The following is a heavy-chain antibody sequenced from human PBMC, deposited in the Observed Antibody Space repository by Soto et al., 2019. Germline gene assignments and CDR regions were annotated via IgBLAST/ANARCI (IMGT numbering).Heavy chain of an antibody. CDR1: GYSFTSYW. D-gene: IGHD1-26*01. CDR2: IDPSDSYT. Sequence: GESLKISCKGSGYSFTSYWISWVRQMPGKGLEWMGRIDPSDSYTNYSPSFQGHVTISADKSISTAYLQWSSLKASDTATYYCARPRRAKTKVGATTSFAFDIWGQGTMVTVSS. V-gene: IGHV5-10-1*01. CDR3: ARPRRAKTKVGATTSFAFDI. J-gene: IGHJ3*02.